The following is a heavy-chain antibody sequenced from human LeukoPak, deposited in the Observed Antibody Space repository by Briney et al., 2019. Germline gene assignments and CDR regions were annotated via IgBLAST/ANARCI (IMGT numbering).Heavy chain of an antibody. Sequence: GASVKVSCKASGYTFTGYYMHWVRQAPGQGLEWMGRINPNSGGTNYAQKFQGRVTMTRDTSISTAYMELSRLRSDDTAVYYCARESPLITIFGMVTSYFDYWGQGTLVTVSS. CDR1: GYTFTGYY. CDR3: ARESPLITIFGMVTSYFDY. D-gene: IGHD3-3*01. V-gene: IGHV1-2*06. J-gene: IGHJ4*02. CDR2: INPNSGGT.